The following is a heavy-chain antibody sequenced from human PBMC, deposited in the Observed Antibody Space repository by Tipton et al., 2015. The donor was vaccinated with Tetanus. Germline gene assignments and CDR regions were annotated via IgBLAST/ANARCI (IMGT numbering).Heavy chain of an antibody. V-gene: IGHV4-31*03. J-gene: IGHJ3*02. CDR2: IYYTGNT. CDR3: ARWGDASGSTNLYAFDI. D-gene: IGHD3-10*01. Sequence: TLSLTCTVSGGSIRSGGYYWTWIRQHPERGLEWIGYIYYTGNTYYNPSLSGRVTTSVDTSKNQFSLKMSSVTAADTAVYYCARWGDASGSTNLYAFDIWGQGTMVSVSS. CDR1: GGSIRSGGYY.